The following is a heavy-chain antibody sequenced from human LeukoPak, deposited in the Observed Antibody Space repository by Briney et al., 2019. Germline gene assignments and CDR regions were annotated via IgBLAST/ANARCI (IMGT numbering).Heavy chain of an antibody. CDR2: IYYSGST. V-gene: IGHV4-39*01. J-gene: IGHJ4*02. Sequence: SETLSLTCTVSGGSISSSSYYWGWIRQPPGKGLEWIGSIYYSGSTYYNPSLKSRVTISVDTSKNQFSLKLSSVTAADTAVYYCARQRPVDYDSSGYYDGDGYYFDYWGQGTLVTVSS. CDR1: GGSISSSSYY. D-gene: IGHD3-22*01. CDR3: ARQRPVDYDSSGYYDGDGYYFDY.